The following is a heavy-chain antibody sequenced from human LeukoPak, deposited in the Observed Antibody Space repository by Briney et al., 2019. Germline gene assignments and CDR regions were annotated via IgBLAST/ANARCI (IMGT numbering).Heavy chain of an antibody. CDR2: ISAYNGNT. Sequence: ASVTVSCTASGYTFTSYGISWVRQAPGQGLEWMGWISAYNGNTNYAQKLQGRVTMTTDTSTSTAYMELRSLRSDDTAVYYCASAILHDAFDIWGQGTMVTVSS. CDR1: GYTFTSYG. V-gene: IGHV1-18*01. J-gene: IGHJ3*02. CDR3: ASAILHDAFDI. D-gene: IGHD2-15*01.